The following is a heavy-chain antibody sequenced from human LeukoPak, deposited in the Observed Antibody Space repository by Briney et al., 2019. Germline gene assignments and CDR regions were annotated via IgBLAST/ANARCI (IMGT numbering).Heavy chain of an antibody. CDR2: ISSSSSYI. J-gene: IGHJ4*02. D-gene: IGHD3-22*01. CDR3: ARNLYYYDSSGYHYY. Sequence: GGSLRLSCVASGFIFPYYWMTWVRQAPGKGLEWVSSISSSSSYIYYADSVKGRFTISRDNSKNTLYLQMNSLRAEDTAVYYCARNLYYYDSSGYHYYWGQGTLVTVSS. V-gene: IGHV3-21*01. CDR1: GFIFPYYW.